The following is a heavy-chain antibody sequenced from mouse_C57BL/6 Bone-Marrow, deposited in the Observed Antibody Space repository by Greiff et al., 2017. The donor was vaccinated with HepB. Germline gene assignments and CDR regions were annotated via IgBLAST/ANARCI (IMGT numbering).Heavy chain of an antibody. Sequence: VQLQQPGAELVKPGASVKLSCKASGYTFTSYWMHWVKQRPGRGLEWIGRIDPNRGGTKYNEKFKSKATLTVDKPSSTAYMQLSSLTSEDSAVYYCARGVLRSKAWFAYWGQGTLVTVSA. CDR3: ARGVLRSKAWFAY. CDR1: GYTFTSYW. V-gene: IGHV1-72*01. D-gene: IGHD1-1*01. CDR2: IDPNRGGT. J-gene: IGHJ3*01.